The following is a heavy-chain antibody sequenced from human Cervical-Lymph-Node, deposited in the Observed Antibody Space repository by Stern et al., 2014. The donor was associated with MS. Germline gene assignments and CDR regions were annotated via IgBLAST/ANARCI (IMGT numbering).Heavy chain of an antibody. V-gene: IGHV1-18*01. J-gene: IGHJ4*02. CDR3: ARGYCTGGSCSPPLGY. CDR1: GYTFNTYS. D-gene: IGHD2-15*01. Sequence: QDQLVQSGAEVKKPGASVMVSCKASGYTFNTYSISWVRQAPGQGLEWMAWINPYNGHTRYAQKVEGRLTMTTDTSTSTAYMELRSLRSDDTAVYYCARGYCTGGSCSPPLGYWGQGTLVTVSS. CDR2: INPYNGHT.